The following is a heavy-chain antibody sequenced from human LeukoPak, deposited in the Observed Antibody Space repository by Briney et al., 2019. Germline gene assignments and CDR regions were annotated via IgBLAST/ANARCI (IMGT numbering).Heavy chain of an antibody. D-gene: IGHD3-10*01. CDR1: GFTFSSYG. V-gene: IGHV3-30*02. J-gene: IGHJ4*02. CDR2: IRYDGSNK. CDR3: AKEERTMVRGPWTH. Sequence: PGGSLRLSCAASGFTFSSYGMHWVRQAPGKGLEWVAFIRYDGSNKYYADSVKGRFTISRDNSKNTLYLQMNSLRAEDTAVYYCAKEERTMVRGPWTHWGQGTLVTVSS.